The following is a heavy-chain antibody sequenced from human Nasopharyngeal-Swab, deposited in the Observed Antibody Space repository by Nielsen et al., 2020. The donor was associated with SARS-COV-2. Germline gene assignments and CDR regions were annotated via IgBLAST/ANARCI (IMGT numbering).Heavy chain of an antibody. V-gene: IGHV4-59*01. CDR3: AKEGATGWFDP. Sequence: SETLSLTCTVSGASFSRDYWSWIRLPPGKRLESIGYIYYGSTSYNPSLQSRVTMFMDTSKNQFSLKLRSVTAADTAVYYCAKEGATGWFDPWGQGTLVTVSS. J-gene: IGHJ5*02. CDR1: GASFSRDY. CDR2: IYYGST.